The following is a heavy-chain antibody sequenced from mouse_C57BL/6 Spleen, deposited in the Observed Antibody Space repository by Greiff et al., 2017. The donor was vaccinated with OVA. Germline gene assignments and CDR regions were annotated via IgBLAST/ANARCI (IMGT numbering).Heavy chain of an antibody. J-gene: IGHJ4*01. D-gene: IGHD1-1*01. Sequence: EVMLVESGGGLVKPGGSLKLSCAASGFPFRDYGMHWVRPAPEKGLEWVAYISSGSSTIYYADTVKGRFTISRDNAKNTLFLQMTSLRSEDTAMYYCASPLLPYAMDYWGQGTSVTVSS. CDR2: ISSGSSTI. V-gene: IGHV5-17*01. CDR1: GFPFRDYG. CDR3: ASPLLPYAMDY.